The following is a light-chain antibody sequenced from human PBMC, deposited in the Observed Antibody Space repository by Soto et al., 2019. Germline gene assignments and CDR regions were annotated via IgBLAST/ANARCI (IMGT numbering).Light chain of an antibody. CDR1: QSVSSSY. CDR3: QQYASSVT. Sequence: EIVLTQSPGTLSLSPGERATLSCRASQSVSSSYLAWYQQKPGQAPRVLIYDASSRATGIPDRFSGSGSGTEFTLTSSRLEPEDLAVYSCQQYASSVTFGGGTKVEIK. V-gene: IGKV3-20*01. CDR2: DAS. J-gene: IGKJ4*01.